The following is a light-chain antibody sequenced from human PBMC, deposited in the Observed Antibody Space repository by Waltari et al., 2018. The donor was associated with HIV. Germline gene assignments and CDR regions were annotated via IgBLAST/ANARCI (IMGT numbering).Light chain of an antibody. J-gene: IGLJ2*01. CDR3: QSYDSSNVV. V-gene: IGLV6-57*03. CDR1: SGSISSNY. CDR2: EDN. Sequence: NFMLTQPHSVSESPGKTVTISCTRSSGSISSNYVQWYQQRPGSAPTTVSSEDNQRPSGVPDRISGSIDTSSNSASLSISGLKTEDDADYYCQSYDSSNVVFGGGTKLTVL.